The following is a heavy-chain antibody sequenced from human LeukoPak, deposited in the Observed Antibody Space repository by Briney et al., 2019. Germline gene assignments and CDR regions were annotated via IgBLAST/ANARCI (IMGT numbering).Heavy chain of an antibody. CDR2: MNPNSGNT. D-gene: IGHD4-11*01. CDR1: GYTFTSYD. V-gene: IGHV1-8*01. CDR3: ARGTVTAYYMDV. Sequence: ASVKVSCKASGYTFTSYDINWVRQATGQGLEWMGWMNPNSGNTGYAQKSQGRVAMTRNTSISTAYMELSSLRSEDTAVYYCARGTVTAYYMDVWGKGTTVTVSS. J-gene: IGHJ6*03.